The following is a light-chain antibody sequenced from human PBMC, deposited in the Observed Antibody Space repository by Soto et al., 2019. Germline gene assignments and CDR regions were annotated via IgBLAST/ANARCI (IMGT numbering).Light chain of an antibody. CDR3: QKYKSAPRT. Sequence: DIQMTQSPSSLSASVGDRVTITCRASQGISNYLAGYQQKPGKVPKLLIYASSTLQSGVPSRFSGSGSGTDFTLTISSLQPEDVATYYCQKYKSAPRTLGQRTKVEIK. J-gene: IGKJ1*01. CDR2: ASS. V-gene: IGKV1-27*01. CDR1: QGISNY.